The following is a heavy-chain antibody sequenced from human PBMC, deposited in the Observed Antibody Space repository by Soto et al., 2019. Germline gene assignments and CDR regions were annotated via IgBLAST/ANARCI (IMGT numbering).Heavy chain of an antibody. CDR2: INHGGGT. Sequence: GGSLRLSCAASGFTFSSHAMHWVRQAPGKGLEYVSTINHGGGTYYANSVKGRFTISRDNSKNTLYLQMGSLRAEDMAVYYCARGYSSSWLLFDYWGKETLVTVSS. CDR3: ARGYSSSWLLFDY. CDR1: GFTFSSHA. V-gene: IGHV3-64*01. J-gene: IGHJ4*02. D-gene: IGHD6-13*01.